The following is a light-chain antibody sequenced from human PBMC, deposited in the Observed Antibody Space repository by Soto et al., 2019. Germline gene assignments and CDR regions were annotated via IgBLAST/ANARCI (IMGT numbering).Light chain of an antibody. J-gene: IGKJ2*01. V-gene: IGKV1-39*01. Sequence: IQMAQSTSSLSASVGDRVTITCGASQSLSSRLTWYQQKPGESPKLLIYETSSLHSRVPSRFSGSGSETDFTLTINRLQPEDFSTYYCQQSFSPPYTFARGPRLRSN. CDR1: QSLSSR. CDR3: QQSFSPPYT. CDR2: ETS.